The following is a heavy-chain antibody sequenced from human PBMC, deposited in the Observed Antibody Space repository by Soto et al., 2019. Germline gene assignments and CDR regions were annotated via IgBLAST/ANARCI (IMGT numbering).Heavy chain of an antibody. CDR2: IYYSGST. CDR3: ARGGSYSSGWYQNWFDP. J-gene: IGHJ5*02. CDR1: GGSISSSSYY. Sequence: SETLSLTCTVSGGSISSSSYYWGWIRQPPGKGLEWIGSIYYSGSTYYNPSLKSRVTISVDTSKNQFSLKLSSVTAADTAVYYCARGGSYSSGWYQNWFDPWGQGTLVTVSS. D-gene: IGHD6-19*01. V-gene: IGHV4-39*01.